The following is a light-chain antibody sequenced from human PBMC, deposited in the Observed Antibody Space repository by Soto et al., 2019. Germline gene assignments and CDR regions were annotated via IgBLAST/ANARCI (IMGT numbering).Light chain of an antibody. CDR2: GAS. V-gene: IGKV3-15*01. Sequence: ESVLTQSPATLSLSPGERATVSCRASQSVSSHLAWYEQKPGQSPRLLIYGASTRATDMPGTFSGSGSGTEFTLTISSLQSEDFAVYYCQQYNNWPRTFGQGTKVDIK. J-gene: IGKJ1*01. CDR1: QSVSSH. CDR3: QQYNNWPRT.